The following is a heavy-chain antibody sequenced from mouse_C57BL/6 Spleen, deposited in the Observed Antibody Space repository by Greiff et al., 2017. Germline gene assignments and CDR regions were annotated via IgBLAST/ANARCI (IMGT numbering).Heavy chain of an antibody. D-gene: IGHD3-1*01. Sequence: QVQLQQSGAELVKPGASVKMSCKASGYTFTSYWITWVKQRPGQGLEWIGDIYPGSGSTNYNEKFKSKATLTVDTSSSTAYMQLSSLTSEDSAVYYCARAGRGYAMDYWGQGTSVTVSS. J-gene: IGHJ4*01. CDR2: IYPGSGST. V-gene: IGHV1-55*01. CDR1: GYTFTSYW. CDR3: ARAGRGYAMDY.